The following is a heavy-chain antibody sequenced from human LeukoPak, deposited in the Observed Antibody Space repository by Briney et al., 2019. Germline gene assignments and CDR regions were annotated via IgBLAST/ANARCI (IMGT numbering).Heavy chain of an antibody. CDR1: GFTFSSYW. D-gene: IGHD1-26*01. CDR3: ARGGSGSSYLVHI. V-gene: IGHV3-74*01. Sequence: GGSLRLSCAASGFTFSSYWMHWVRQAPGKGLVWVSLISTDGSSTRYADSVKGRFTISRDNAKNTLYVQMNSLRAEDTAVYYCARGGSGSSYLVHIWGQGTLVTVSA. J-gene: IGHJ4*02. CDR2: ISTDGSST.